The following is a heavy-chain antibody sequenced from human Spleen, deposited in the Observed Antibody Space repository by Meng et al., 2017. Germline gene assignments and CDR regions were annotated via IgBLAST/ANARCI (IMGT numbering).Heavy chain of an antibody. V-gene: IGHV4-31*02. CDR1: VGLTSSGCYY. CDR2: IYSSGST. Sequence: VHLRRSRTVLVLPTPTVPATSTVSVGLTSSGCYYGSCIRQHPGKGLEWIGYIYSSGSTSYNPSLKSRDPITIDTSNSQFSLTLSSVTAADTAVYYCARLMTVKRGPDYWGPGTLVTVSS. CDR3: ARLMTVKRGPDY. J-gene: IGHJ4*02. D-gene: IGHD4-17*01.